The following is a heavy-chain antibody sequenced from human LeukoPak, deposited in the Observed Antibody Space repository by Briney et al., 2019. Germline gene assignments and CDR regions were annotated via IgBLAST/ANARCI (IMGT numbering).Heavy chain of an antibody. CDR3: ARGSGYGSGSYYNAPPFSTVEDV. CDR2: MNPNSGNT. Sequence: GASVKVSCKASGYTFTSYDINWVRQATGQGLEWMGWMNPNSGNTGYAQKFQGRVTMTRNTSISTAYMELSSLRSEDTAVYYCARGSGYGSGSYYNAPPFSTVEDVWGQGTTVTVSS. D-gene: IGHD3-10*01. J-gene: IGHJ6*02. V-gene: IGHV1-8*01. CDR1: GYTFTSYD.